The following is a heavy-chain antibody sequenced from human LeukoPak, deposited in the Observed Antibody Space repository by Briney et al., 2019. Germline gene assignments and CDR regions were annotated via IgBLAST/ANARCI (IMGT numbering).Heavy chain of an antibody. J-gene: IGHJ6*03. D-gene: IGHD2-2*01. V-gene: IGHV4-4*07. Sequence: SETLSLTCTVSGGSISSYYWSWIRQPAGKGLEWIGRIYTSGSTNYNPSLKSRVTMSVDTSKNQFSLKLSSVTAADTAVYYCARYATQYYYYYMDVWGEGTTVTVSS. CDR2: IYTSGST. CDR1: GGSISSYY. CDR3: ARYATQYYYYYMDV.